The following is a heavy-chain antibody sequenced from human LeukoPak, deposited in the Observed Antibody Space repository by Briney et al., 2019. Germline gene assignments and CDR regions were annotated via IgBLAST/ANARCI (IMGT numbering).Heavy chain of an antibody. CDR2: TNHSGST. Sequence: SETLSLTCAVYGGSFSGYYWSWIRQPPGKGLEWIGETNHSGSTNYNPSLKSRVTISVDTSKNQFSLKLSSVTAADTAVYYCARGVRGGPIDYWGQGTLVTVSS. CDR1: GGSFSGYY. D-gene: IGHD2-15*01. CDR3: ARGVRGGPIDY. V-gene: IGHV4-34*01. J-gene: IGHJ4*02.